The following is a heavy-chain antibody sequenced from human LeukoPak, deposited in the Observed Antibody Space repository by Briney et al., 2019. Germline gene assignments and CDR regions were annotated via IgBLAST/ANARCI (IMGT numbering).Heavy chain of an antibody. CDR3: ARGAFGGAFDI. D-gene: IGHD3-16*01. J-gene: IGHJ3*02. CDR1: GFTFSSFT. Sequence: GGSLRLSCAASGFTFSSFTMNWVRQAPGKGLEWVSSISSSSSYIYYADSVKGRFTISRDNAKNSLYLQMNSLGAEDTAVYYCARGAFGGAFDIWGQGTMVTVSS. CDR2: ISSSSSYI. V-gene: IGHV3-21*01.